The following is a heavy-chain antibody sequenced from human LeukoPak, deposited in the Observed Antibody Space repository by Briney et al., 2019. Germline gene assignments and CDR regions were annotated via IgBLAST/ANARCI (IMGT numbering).Heavy chain of an antibody. CDR1: GYTLTGYY. D-gene: IGHD1-26*01. V-gene: IGHV1-2*02. CDR3: AIPPRGTENWFDP. Sequence: ASVKVSCKASGYTLTGYYLHWVRHAPGQGLEWMGWINPNSGGTNYAQKFQGRVTMTRDTSISTACMELSRLRSDDTAVYYCAIPPRGTENWFDPWGQGTLVTVSS. CDR2: INPNSGGT. J-gene: IGHJ5*02.